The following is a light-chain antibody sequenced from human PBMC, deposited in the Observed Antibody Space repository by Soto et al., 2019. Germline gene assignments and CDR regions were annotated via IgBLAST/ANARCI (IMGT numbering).Light chain of an antibody. CDR3: QTWVTGMV. CDR1: SVYSSYA. CDR2: LNSDGSH. Sequence: QTVVTQSPSASASLGASVRLTCTLSSVYSSYAIAWHQQQPEKGPRYLMKLNSDGSHSKGDGIPDRFSGSSSGAERYLIISSLQSEDEADYYCQTWVTGMVFGGGTKLTVL. J-gene: IGLJ3*02. V-gene: IGLV4-69*01.